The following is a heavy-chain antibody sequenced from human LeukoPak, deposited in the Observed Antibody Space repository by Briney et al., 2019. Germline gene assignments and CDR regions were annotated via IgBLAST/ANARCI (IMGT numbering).Heavy chain of an antibody. CDR1: GASISSSTYY. V-gene: IGHV4-39*01. D-gene: IGHD2-2*01. CDR2: IYYSGST. CDR3: ATRAYCSSSSCFDY. Sequence: SETLSLTCTVSGASISSSTYYWGWIRQPPGKGLEWIGSIYYSGSTYYNLALKSRVTISVDTSKNQFSLKLSSVTAADTAVYYCATRAYCSSSSCFDYWGQGTLVTVSS. J-gene: IGHJ4*02.